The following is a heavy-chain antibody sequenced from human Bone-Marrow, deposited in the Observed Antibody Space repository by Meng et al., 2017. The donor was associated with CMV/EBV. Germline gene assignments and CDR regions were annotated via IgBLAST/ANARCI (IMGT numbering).Heavy chain of an antibody. V-gene: IGHV3-7*01. CDR1: GFTFSSYA. Sequence: GGSLRLSCAASGFTFSSYAMHWVRQAPGKGLEWVANIKQDGSEKYYVDSVKGRFTISRDNAKNSLYLQMNSLRAEDTAVYYCAREPDNLDYWGQGTLVTVAS. D-gene: IGHD1-1*01. CDR2: IKQDGSEK. CDR3: AREPDNLDY. J-gene: IGHJ4*02.